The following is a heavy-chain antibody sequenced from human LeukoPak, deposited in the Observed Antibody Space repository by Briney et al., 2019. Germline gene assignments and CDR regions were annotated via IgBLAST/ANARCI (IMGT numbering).Heavy chain of an antibody. Sequence: GASVKVSCKASGYTFTSYGISWVRQAPGQGLEWMGWISAYNGNTNYAQKLQGRVTMTTDISTSTAYMELRSLRSDDTAVYYCARDAYYGSGSYYTNWGQGTLVTVSS. V-gene: IGHV1-18*01. CDR3: ARDAYYGSGSYYTN. D-gene: IGHD3-10*01. J-gene: IGHJ4*02. CDR1: GYTFTSYG. CDR2: ISAYNGNT.